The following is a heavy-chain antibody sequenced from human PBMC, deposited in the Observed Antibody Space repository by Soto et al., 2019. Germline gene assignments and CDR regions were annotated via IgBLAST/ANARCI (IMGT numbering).Heavy chain of an antibody. J-gene: IGHJ6*02. CDR1: GGTFSSYA. V-gene: IGHV1-69*13. CDR3: ARDRYTPITMGRGPPSYNHYGMDV. Sequence: SVKVSCKASGGTFSSYAISWVRQAPGQGLEWMGGIIPIFGTANYAQKFQGRVTVTADESTSTAYMELSSLRSEDTAVYYCARDRYTPITMGRGPPSYNHYGMDVCRQRSTVTV. D-gene: IGHD3-10*01. CDR2: IIPIFGTA.